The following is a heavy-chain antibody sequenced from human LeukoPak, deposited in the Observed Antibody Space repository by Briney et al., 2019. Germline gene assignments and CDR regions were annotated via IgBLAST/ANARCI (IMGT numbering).Heavy chain of an antibody. CDR3: AVWSGYYTNGMGDY. Sequence: ASVKVSCKASGGTFSSYAISWVRQAPGQGLEWMGGIIPIFGTANYAQKFQGRVTITADKSTSTAYMELSSLRSGDTAVYYCAVWSGYYTNGMGDYWGQGTLVTVSS. D-gene: IGHD3-3*01. CDR1: GGTFSSYA. CDR2: IIPIFGTA. J-gene: IGHJ4*02. V-gene: IGHV1-69*06.